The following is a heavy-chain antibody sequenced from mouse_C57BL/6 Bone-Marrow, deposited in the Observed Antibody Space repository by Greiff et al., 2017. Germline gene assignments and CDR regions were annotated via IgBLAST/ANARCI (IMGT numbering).Heavy chain of an antibody. J-gene: IGHJ2*01. D-gene: IGHD1-1*01. V-gene: IGHV1-85*01. Sequence: QVQLQQSGPELVKPGASVKLSCKASGYTFTSYDINWVKQRPGQGLEWIGWIYPRGGSTKYNEKFKGKATLTVDTSSSTAYMELHSLTSEDSAVXVCANPLIYYCGSSWDYGGQGTTRTVSS. CDR3: ANPLIYYCGSSWDY. CDR2: IYPRGGST. CDR1: GYTFTSYD.